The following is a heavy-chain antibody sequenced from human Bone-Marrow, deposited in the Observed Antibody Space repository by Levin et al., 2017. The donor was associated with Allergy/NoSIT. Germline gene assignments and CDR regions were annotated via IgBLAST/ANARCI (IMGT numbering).Heavy chain of an antibody. J-gene: IGHJ4*02. CDR1: GGSISTSSYY. V-gene: IGHV4-39*07. CDR3: ANEWPGSGVLN. CDR2: IYYHGTT. Sequence: NASETLSLTCTVSGGSISTSSYYWGWIRQPPGKGLQWLANIYYHGTTYYHPSLNSRATISVDTAKNQFSLKLTSVTAADTAIYYCANEWPGSGVLNWGQGTLVTVSS. D-gene: IGHD3-3*01.